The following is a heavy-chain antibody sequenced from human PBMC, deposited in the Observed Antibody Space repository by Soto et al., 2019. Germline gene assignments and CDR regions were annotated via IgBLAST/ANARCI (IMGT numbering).Heavy chain of an antibody. Sequence: SGPTLVTPTQTLTLTCTFSGFSLSTSGMCVNWIRQPPGKALEWLALIDWDDEKYYSTSLKTRLTISKDTSKNQVVLTMTNMGPVDTATYYCARTSRGTFRGVTTNWFDPWGQGTLVTVSS. CDR1: GFSLSTSGMC. CDR3: ARTSRGTFRGVTTNWFDP. J-gene: IGHJ5*02. D-gene: IGHD3-10*01. V-gene: IGHV2-70*01. CDR2: IDWDDEK.